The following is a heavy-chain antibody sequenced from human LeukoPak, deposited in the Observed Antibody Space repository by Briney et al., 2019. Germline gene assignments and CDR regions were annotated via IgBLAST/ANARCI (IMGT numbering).Heavy chain of an antibody. Sequence: SETLSLTCAVYGGSFSGYYWSWIRQPPGKGLEWIGEINHSGSTNYNPSLKSRVTISVDTSKNQFSLKMSSVTAADTAVYYCARDPSNSAFKGMQGGDYWGQGTLVTVSS. D-gene: IGHD3-16*01. CDR1: GGSFSGYY. J-gene: IGHJ4*02. CDR2: INHSGST. V-gene: IGHV4-34*01. CDR3: ARDPSNSAFKGMQGGDY.